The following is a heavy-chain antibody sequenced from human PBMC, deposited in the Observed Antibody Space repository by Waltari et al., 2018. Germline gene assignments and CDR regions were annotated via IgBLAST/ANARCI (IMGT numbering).Heavy chain of an antibody. CDR1: GFIFSSYA. V-gene: IGHV3-23*04. CDR2: IAGGSGET. Sequence: VESGGDLVQPGGSLRVSCEASGFIFSSYAMSWVRQAPGKGLGWVSSIAGGSGETFYADSVKGRFTISRDNSKNMLYLQMNNLRVDDTAVYYCAKEQWGGSYSINWLDPWGQGTLVTVAS. CDR3: AKEQWGGSYSINWLDP. J-gene: IGHJ5*02. D-gene: IGHD1-26*01.